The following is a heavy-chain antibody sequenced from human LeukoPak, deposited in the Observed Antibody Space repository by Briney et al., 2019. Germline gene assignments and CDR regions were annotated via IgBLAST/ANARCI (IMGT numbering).Heavy chain of an antibody. V-gene: IGHV4-59*01. Sequence: ASETLSLTCTVSGGFISSYYWSWIRQAPGKGLEWIGYIYYSGSTNYNPSLKSRVTISVDTSKNQFSLKLSSVTAADTAVYYCARTTEGYCRSTSCYGFYYSYYMDVWGKGTTVTISS. J-gene: IGHJ6*03. CDR3: ARTTEGYCRSTSCYGFYYSYYMDV. CDR1: GGFISSYY. CDR2: IYYSGST. D-gene: IGHD2-2*01.